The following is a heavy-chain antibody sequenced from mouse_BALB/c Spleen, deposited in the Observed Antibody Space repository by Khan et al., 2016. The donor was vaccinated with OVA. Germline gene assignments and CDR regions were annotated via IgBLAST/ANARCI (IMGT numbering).Heavy chain of an antibody. J-gene: IGHJ4*01. CDR1: GYSITSNYA. V-gene: IGHV3-2*02. D-gene: IGHD1-1*01. CDR2: ISYSGST. Sequence: EVQLQESGPGLVKPSQSLSLTCTVTGYSITSNYAWNWIRQFPGNKLEWMGYISYSGSTSYNPSLKSRISITRHTSKNPFFLQLRSGTTEDTATYYCARGNYYGYAMDYWGQGTSVTVSS. CDR3: ARGNYYGYAMDY.